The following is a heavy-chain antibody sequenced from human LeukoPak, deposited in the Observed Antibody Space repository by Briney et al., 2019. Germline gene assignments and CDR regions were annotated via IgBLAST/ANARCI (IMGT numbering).Heavy chain of an antibody. D-gene: IGHD4-23*01. CDR2: IIPIYGTW. Sequence: VSCKASGDTLINYAISWVRQAPGQGLEWMGGIIPIYGTWNYAHKFQGRVTITTDEYTGTVYLELNNLRSDDAAVYYCARNIGPSDVDYGSTGDYFDFWGQGTLVTVSS. V-gene: IGHV1-69*05. CDR1: GDTLINYA. CDR3: ARNIGPSDVDYGSTGDYFDF. J-gene: IGHJ4*02.